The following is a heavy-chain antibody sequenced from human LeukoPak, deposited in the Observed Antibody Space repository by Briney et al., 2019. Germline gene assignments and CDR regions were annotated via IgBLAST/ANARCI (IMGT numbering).Heavy chain of an antibody. D-gene: IGHD2-2*02. CDR2: IYYSGST. J-gene: IGHJ4*02. V-gene: IGHV4-59*08. CDR1: GGSISSYY. Sequence: PSETLSLTCTVSGGSISSYYWSWIRQPPGKGLEWIGYIYYSGSTNYNPSLKSRVTLSIDTSKNQFSLKLSSVTAADTAVYYCARLLRQTSVGPDLYYFDYWGQGTLVTVSS. CDR3: ARLLRQTSVGPDLYYFDY.